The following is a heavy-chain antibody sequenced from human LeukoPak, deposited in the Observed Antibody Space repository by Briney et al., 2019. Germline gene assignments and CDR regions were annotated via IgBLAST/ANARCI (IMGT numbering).Heavy chain of an antibody. J-gene: IGHJ4*02. CDR2: INPNSGGT. D-gene: IGHD3-22*01. V-gene: IGHV1-2*02. CDR3: ASGILLHDSSGYYGGYDY. CDR1: GYTFTGYY. Sequence: VASVKVSCKASGYTFTGYYMHWVLQAPGQGLEWMGWINPNSGGTNYAQKFQGRVTMTRDTSISTAYMELSRLRSDDTAVYYCASGILLHDSSGYYGGYDYWGQGTLVTVSS.